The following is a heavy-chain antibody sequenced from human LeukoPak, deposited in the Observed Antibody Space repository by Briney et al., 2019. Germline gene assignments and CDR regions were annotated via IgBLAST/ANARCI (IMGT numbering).Heavy chain of an antibody. CDR1: GGSISSTSYY. V-gene: IGHV4-39*07. J-gene: IGHJ4*02. CDR2: IYYSGST. Sequence: PSETLSLTCTVSGGSISSTSYYWGWIRQPPGKGLEWIGSIYYSGSTYYNPSLKSRVTISVDTSKSQFSLKLSSVTAADTAVYYCARRNPPTRYYDRSARYYFDYWGQGTLVTVSS. CDR3: ARRNPPTRYYDRSARYYFDY. D-gene: IGHD3-22*01.